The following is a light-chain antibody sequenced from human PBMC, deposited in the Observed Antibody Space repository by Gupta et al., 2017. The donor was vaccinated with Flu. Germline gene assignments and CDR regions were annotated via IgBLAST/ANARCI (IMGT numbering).Light chain of an antibody. CDR1: SSDVGGYNY. CDR3: SSYTSSSVWV. CDR2: EVN. Sequence: QSALTQPASVSGSPGQSITISCTGTSSDVGGYNYVSWHQQHPGKAPKVMIYEVNNRPSGVSNRFSGSKSGNTASLTISGLQAEDEADYYCSSYTSSSVWVFGGGNKLTVL. J-gene: IGLJ3*02. V-gene: IGLV2-14*01.